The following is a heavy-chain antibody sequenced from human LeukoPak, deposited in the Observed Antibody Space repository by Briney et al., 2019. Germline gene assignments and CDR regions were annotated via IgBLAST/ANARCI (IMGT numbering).Heavy chain of an antibody. CDR3: AREGRSGSGSSGYYYYFDY. V-gene: IGHV4-34*01. CDR1: GGSFSGYY. Sequence: SETLSLTRAVYGGSFSGYYWSWIRQPPGKGLEWIGEINHSGSTNYNPSLKSRVTISVDTSKNQFSLKLSSVTAADTAVYYCAREGRSGSGSSGYYYYFDYWGQGTLVTVSS. D-gene: IGHD3-22*01. CDR2: INHSGST. J-gene: IGHJ4*02.